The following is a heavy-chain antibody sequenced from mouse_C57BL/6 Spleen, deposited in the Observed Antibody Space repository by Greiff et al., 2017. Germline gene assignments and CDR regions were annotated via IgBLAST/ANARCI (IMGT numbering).Heavy chain of an antibody. D-gene: IGHD2-3*01. CDR1: GYTFTDYE. CDR3: VLARWLLRGDYAMDY. J-gene: IGHJ4*01. Sequence: VQLQQSGAELVRPGASVTLSCKASGYTFTDYEMHWVKQTPVHGLEWIGAIDPETGGTAYNQKFKGKAILTADKSSSTAYMELRSLTSEDSAVYYCVLARWLLRGDYAMDYWGQGTSVTVSS. CDR2: IDPETGGT. V-gene: IGHV1-15*01.